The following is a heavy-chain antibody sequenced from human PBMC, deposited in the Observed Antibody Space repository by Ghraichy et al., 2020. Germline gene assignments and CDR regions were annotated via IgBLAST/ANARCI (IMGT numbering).Heavy chain of an antibody. J-gene: IGHJ6*02. CDR2: IYYSGTT. D-gene: IGHD3-16*01. Sequence: GSLSLTCTVSGGSIGRYYWSWIRQPPGKGLEWIGYIYYSGTTDYSPSLKSRVTISVDTSENQVSLKLSSVTAADTAVYYCARGHSLFGDYYYGMDVWGQGTTVIVSS. V-gene: IGHV4-59*01. CDR3: ARGHSLFGDYYYGMDV. CDR1: GGSIGRYY.